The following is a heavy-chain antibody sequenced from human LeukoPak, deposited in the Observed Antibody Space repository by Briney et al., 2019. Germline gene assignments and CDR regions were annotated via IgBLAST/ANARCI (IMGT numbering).Heavy chain of an antibody. Sequence: SETLSLTCAVYGGSFSGYYWSWVRQPPGKGLEWIGEINHSGSTNYNPSLKSRVTISVDTSKNQFSLKLSSVTAADTAVYYCARANYDILTGKGADFDYWGQGTLVTVSS. V-gene: IGHV4-34*01. CDR3: ARANYDILTGKGADFDY. J-gene: IGHJ4*02. CDR1: GGSFSGYY. D-gene: IGHD3-9*01. CDR2: INHSGST.